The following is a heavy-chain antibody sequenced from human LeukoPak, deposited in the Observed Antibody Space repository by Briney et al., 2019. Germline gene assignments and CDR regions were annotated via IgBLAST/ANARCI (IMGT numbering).Heavy chain of an antibody. V-gene: IGHV3-33*01. J-gene: IGHJ4*02. Sequence: GGSLRLSCEASGFTFSTYAMHWVRQAPGKGLEWVAVLWSDGSNKNHADSVKGRFTVSRDNSKNTLYLQMNSLRAEDTAVYFCAREGRWLQSRLFDYWGQGTLVTVSS. CDR2: LWSDGSNK. D-gene: IGHD5-12*01. CDR1: GFTFSTYA. CDR3: AREGRWLQSRLFDY.